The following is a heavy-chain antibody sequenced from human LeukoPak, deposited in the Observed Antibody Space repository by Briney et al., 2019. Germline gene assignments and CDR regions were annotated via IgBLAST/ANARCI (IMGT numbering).Heavy chain of an antibody. D-gene: IGHD7-27*01. V-gene: IGHV3-74*01. CDR2: INGDGSIT. Sequence: GGSLRLSCAASGFTFSSYWTYWVRQAPGKGLVWVSRINGDGSITSYADSVKGRFTISRDTAKNTVFLKMNSLRAEDTAVYHCARVGVSWGGFESWGQGTMVTVSS. CDR1: GFTFSSYW. J-gene: IGHJ3*01. CDR3: ARVGVSWGGFES.